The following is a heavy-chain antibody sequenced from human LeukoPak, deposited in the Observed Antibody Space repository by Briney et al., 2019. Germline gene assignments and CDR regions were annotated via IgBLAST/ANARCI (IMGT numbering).Heavy chain of an antibody. CDR3: ARGRYLTTSGGAAAGFLDY. D-gene: IGHD6-13*01. V-gene: IGHV1-8*01. Sequence: ASVKVSCKASGYTFTSYDINWVRQATGQGLEWMGWMNPNSGNTGYAQKFQGRVTMTRNTSISTAYMELSSLRSEDTAVYYCARGRYLTTSGGAAAGFLDYWGQGSLVTVST. J-gene: IGHJ4*02. CDR2: MNPNSGNT. CDR1: GYTFTSYD.